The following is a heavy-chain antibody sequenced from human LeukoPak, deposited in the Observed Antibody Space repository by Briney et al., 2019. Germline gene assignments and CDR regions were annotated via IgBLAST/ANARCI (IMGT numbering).Heavy chain of an antibody. J-gene: IGHJ3*02. V-gene: IGHV5-51*01. CDR3: ARQVRSIAARSDAFDI. CDR1: GYSFTSYW. Sequence: GESLQISCKGSGYSFTSYWIGWVRQMPGKGLEWMGIIYPGDSDTRYSPSFQGQVTISADKSISTAYLQWSSLKASDTAMYYCARQVRSIAARSDAFDIWGQGTMVTVSS. CDR2: IYPGDSDT. D-gene: IGHD6-6*01.